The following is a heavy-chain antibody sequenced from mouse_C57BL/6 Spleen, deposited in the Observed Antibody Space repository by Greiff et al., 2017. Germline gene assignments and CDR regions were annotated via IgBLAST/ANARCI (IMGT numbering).Heavy chain of an antibody. Sequence: QVQLKQSGAELVRPGSSVKLSCKASGYTFTSYWMHWVKQRPIQGLEWIGNIDPSDSETHYNQKFKDKATLTVDKSSSTAYMQLSSLTSEDSAVYYCASDYYGSSYRYFDVWGTGTTVTVSS. CDR1: GYTFTSYW. V-gene: IGHV1-52*01. CDR2: IDPSDSET. J-gene: IGHJ1*03. CDR3: ASDYYGSSYRYFDV. D-gene: IGHD1-1*01.